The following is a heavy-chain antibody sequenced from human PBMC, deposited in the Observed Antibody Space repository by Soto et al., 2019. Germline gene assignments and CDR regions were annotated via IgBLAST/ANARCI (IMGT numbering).Heavy chain of an antibody. V-gene: IGHV1-18*01. J-gene: IGHJ5*02. Sequence: GASVKGFCQASGYSFTTQGISWVRQAPGQGLEWMGWVSTYADANHAQKFKGRVTMTTDPTTNTAYMELRSLKSDDTAVYYCARDYDTSKNDCFDPWGQGTLVTVSS. D-gene: IGHD3-22*01. CDR1: GYSFTTQG. CDR3: ARDYDTSKNDCFDP. CDR2: VSTYADA.